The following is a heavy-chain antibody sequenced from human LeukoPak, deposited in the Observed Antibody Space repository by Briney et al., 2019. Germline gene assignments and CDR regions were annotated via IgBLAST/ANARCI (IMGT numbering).Heavy chain of an antibody. V-gene: IGHV3-23*01. CDR1: GLPFSGTA. D-gene: IGHD6-19*01. CDR3: AKDGAQYSSGPECDP. J-gene: IGHJ5*02. CDR2: ISQEGMNA. Sequence: QPGGSLRLSCEASGLPFSGTAMSWVRQAPGKGLEWGSAISQEGMNAYYADSVKGRFTISRDNSKKTVSLEMSSLTAADTGVYYCAKDGAQYSSGPECDPRGQGALVTVSP.